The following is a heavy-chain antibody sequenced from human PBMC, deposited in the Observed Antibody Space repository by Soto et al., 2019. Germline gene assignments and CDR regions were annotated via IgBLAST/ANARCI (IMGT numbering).Heavy chain of an antibody. Sequence: ASVKVSCKASGYTFTDYYIHWVRRAPGQGLEWLGWFNPKTGGPNYAPKFQGRVTMTRDTSISTTYMELTSLTSDDTAVYYCAREHAGFGDYWGPGTLVTVSS. CDR1: GYTFTDYY. J-gene: IGHJ4*02. CDR2: FNPKTGGP. V-gene: IGHV1-2*02. D-gene: IGHD3-16*01. CDR3: AREHAGFGDY.